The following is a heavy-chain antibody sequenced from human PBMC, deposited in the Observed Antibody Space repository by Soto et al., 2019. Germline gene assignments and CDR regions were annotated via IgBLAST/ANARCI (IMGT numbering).Heavy chain of an antibody. D-gene: IGHD3-3*01. J-gene: IGHJ6*02. CDR3: TSPRAYYVFGGGGESETMPAGMDV. CDR2: IRSKANSYAT. V-gene: IGHV3-73*01. CDR1: GFTFSGSA. Sequence: EVQLVESGGGLVQPGGSLKLSCAASGFTFSGSAMHWVRQASGKGLEWVGRIRSKANSYATAYAASVKGRFTISRDDSKNTAYLQMTSLKTEDTAVYYCTSPRAYYVFGGGGESETMPAGMDVWGQGTTVTVSS.